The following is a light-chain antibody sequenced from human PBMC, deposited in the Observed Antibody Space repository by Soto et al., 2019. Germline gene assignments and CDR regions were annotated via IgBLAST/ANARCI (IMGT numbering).Light chain of an antibody. Sequence: DIQITHSPSSLSAAVLYRVTITCRASQTFSNYVNWFQHRLGKAPRLLIYAASTLQSGVPPRFSGSGSGTHFTLTISGLQPEDFATYYCQQSYSTPITFGQGTRLEIK. CDR2: AAS. V-gene: IGKV1-39*01. CDR1: QTFSNY. CDR3: QQSYSTPIT. J-gene: IGKJ5*01.